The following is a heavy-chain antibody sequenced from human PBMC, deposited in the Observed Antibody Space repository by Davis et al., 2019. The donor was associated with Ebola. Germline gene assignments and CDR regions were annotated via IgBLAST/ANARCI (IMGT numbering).Heavy chain of an antibody. CDR1: GASISSSNW. V-gene: IGHV4-4*02. CDR3: ARALPAVPFFDY. D-gene: IGHD2-2*01. CDR2: FYHTGST. Sequence: MPSETLSLTCAVSGASISSSNWWSWVRHPPGKGLEWIGEFYHTGSTYYNPSLKSRVTISVDMSKNQFSLKLSSVTAADTAVYYCARALPAVPFFDYWGQGTLVTVSS. J-gene: IGHJ4*02.